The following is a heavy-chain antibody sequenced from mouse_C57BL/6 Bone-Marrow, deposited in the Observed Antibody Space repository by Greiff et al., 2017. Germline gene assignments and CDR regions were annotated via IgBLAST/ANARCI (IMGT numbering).Heavy chain of an antibody. V-gene: IGHV1-72*01. CDR2: IDPNSGGT. D-gene: IGHD1-1*01. Sequence: QVQLQQPGAELVKPGASVKLSCKASGYTFTSYWMHWVKQRPGRGLEWIGRIDPNSGGTKYNEKFKSKATLTVDKPSSTAYMQLSSLTSEDSAVYYCARLTTLVATDYYAMDYWGQGTSVTVSS. CDR1: GYTFTSYW. J-gene: IGHJ4*01. CDR3: ARLTTLVATDYYAMDY.